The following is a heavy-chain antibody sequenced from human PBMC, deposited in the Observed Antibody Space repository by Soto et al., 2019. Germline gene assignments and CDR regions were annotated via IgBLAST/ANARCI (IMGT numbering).Heavy chain of an antibody. J-gene: IGHJ5*02. V-gene: IGHV4-4*02. CDR2: IYHSGNT. CDR1: GASISSGAW. D-gene: IGHD2-2*01. CDR3: ARDSRTGCSSTDCYMS. Sequence: QVQLQESGPGLVKASETLSLTCAVSGASISSGAWWSWVRQSPGKGLQWIGEIYHSGNTRNNRSLDSRVTIAVDKSNNQFSLNLMSVTAAATATYYWARDSRTGCSSTDCYMSWGRGILVTVAS.